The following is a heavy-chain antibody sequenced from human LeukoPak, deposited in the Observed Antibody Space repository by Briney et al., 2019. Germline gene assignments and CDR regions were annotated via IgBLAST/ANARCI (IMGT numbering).Heavy chain of an antibody. Sequence: EASVKVSCKASGYTFTGYYMHWVRQAPGQGLEWMGRINPNSGGTNYAQKFQGRVTMTRDTSISTAYMELSRLRSDDTAVYYCAGDRRELLRVFVYWGQGTLVTVSS. CDR1: GYTFTGYY. D-gene: IGHD1-26*01. CDR2: INPNSGGT. V-gene: IGHV1-2*06. J-gene: IGHJ4*02. CDR3: AGDRRELLRVFVY.